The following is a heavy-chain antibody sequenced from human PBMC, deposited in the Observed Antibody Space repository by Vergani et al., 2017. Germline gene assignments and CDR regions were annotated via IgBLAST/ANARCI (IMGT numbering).Heavy chain of an antibody. J-gene: IGHJ4*02. Sequence: EVQLVESGGGLVKPGGSLRLSCAASGFTFSNAWMSWVRQAPGKGLEWVGRIKSKTDGGTTDYAAPVKGRFTISRDDSKNTLYLQMNSLKTEDTAVYYCTTEFGGYYYVFDYWGQGTLVTVSS. CDR2: IKSKTDGGTT. V-gene: IGHV3-15*01. CDR1: GFTFSNAW. D-gene: IGHD3-22*01. CDR3: TTEFGGYYYVFDY.